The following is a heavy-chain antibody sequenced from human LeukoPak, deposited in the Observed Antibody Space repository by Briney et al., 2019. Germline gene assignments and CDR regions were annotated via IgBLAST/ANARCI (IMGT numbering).Heavy chain of an antibody. V-gene: IGHV1-18*01. Sequence: ASVKVSCKASGYTLSSYHISWVRQAPRQGLEWMGWINGYTGDTIYAQRFQGRVTMTTDTSTSTAYMELRSLRFDDTAVYYCVREDWGSGTIIDYWGQGTLVTVSS. D-gene: IGHD1-14*01. CDR1: GYTLSSYH. CDR2: INGYTGDT. CDR3: VREDWGSGTIIDY. J-gene: IGHJ4*02.